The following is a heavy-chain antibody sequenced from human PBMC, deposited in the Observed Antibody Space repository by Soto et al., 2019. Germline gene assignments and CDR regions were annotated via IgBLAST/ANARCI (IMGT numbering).Heavy chain of an antibody. CDR1: GYSISSGYY. D-gene: IGHD3-22*01. V-gene: IGHV4-38-2*01. Sequence: SETLSLTCAVSGYSISSGYYLGLIRQPPGKVLEWIGSIYHSGSTYYNPSLKSRVTISVDTSKNQFSLKLSSVTAADTAVYYCASLNARYDSSGPLVRWGQGTLVTVSS. CDR3: ASLNARYDSSGPLVR. CDR2: IYHSGST. J-gene: IGHJ4*02.